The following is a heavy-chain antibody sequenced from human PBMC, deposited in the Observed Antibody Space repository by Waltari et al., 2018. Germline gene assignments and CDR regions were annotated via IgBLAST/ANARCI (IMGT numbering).Heavy chain of an antibody. J-gene: IGHJ4*02. CDR1: GFTFSSFY. D-gene: IGHD2-15*01. CDR3: ARSGRTGVVYY. CDR2: IKQDGSEK. Sequence: VQLVQSGGGLVQPGGSIRLSCAASGFTFSSFYMSWVRQVPGKGLEWVANIKQDGSEKNYVDSVKGRFTISRDNAKNLLDLQMNSLRVEDSAMYYGARSGRTGVVYYWGQGTLVTVSS. V-gene: IGHV3-7*01.